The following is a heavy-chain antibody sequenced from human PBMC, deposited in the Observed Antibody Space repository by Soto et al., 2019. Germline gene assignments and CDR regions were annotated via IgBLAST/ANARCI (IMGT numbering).Heavy chain of an antibody. CDR1: GFTFSSYE. Sequence: GETLTLTCAASGFTFSSYEMYWGRQAPGEGLEWISYISSSDSTIYYADSVKGRFTISRDNAKNSLYLEMNSLRAEDTAVYYCARDPRRLDYWGQGTLVTVSS. CDR3: ARDPRRLDY. J-gene: IGHJ4*02. CDR2: ISSSDSTI. V-gene: IGHV3-48*03.